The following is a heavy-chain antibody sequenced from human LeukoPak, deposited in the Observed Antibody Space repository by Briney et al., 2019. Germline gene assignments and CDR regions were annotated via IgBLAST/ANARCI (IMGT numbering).Heavy chain of an antibody. CDR3: AREHSGSYCGEGYYFDY. J-gene: IGHJ4*02. D-gene: IGHD1-26*01. V-gene: IGHV1-69*05. CDR1: GGTFSSYA. Sequence: SVKVSCKASGGTFSSYAISWVRQAPGQGLEWMGGIIPIFGTANYAQKFQGRVTITTDESTSIAYMELSSLRSEDTAVYYCAREHSGSYCGEGYYFDYWGQGTLVTVSS. CDR2: IIPIFGTA.